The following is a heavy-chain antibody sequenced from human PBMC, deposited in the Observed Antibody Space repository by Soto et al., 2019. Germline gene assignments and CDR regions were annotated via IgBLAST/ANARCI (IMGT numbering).Heavy chain of an antibody. CDR2: IKSKTDGGTT. D-gene: IGHD2-15*01. V-gene: IGHV3-15*01. CDR1: GFTFSNAW. CDR3: TTDFFLQDTVVVVPGP. Sequence: PGGSLRLSCAACGFTFSNAWMSWVRQAPWKGLEWVGRIKSKTDGGTTDYAAPVKGRFTISREDSKNTLYLQMNSLKTEDTAVSYCTTDFFLQDTVVVVPGPWGQGRLCPVSS. J-gene: IGHJ5*02.